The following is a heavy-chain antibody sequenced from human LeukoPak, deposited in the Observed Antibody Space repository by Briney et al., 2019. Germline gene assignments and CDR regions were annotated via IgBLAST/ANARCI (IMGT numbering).Heavy chain of an antibody. D-gene: IGHD3-10*02. V-gene: IGHV4-30-4*01. J-gene: IGHJ4*02. CDR3: ASYFVGNGGRGY. Sequence: SQTLSLTCTVSGDSINSGNSHWTWIRQPPGKGLEWLGSVYDSWNNYYNPSLESRITMSVDTSKNQYSLELSSVIAADTAVYYCASYFVGNGGRGYWGQGALVTVSS. CDR2: VYDSWNN. CDR1: GDSINSGNSH.